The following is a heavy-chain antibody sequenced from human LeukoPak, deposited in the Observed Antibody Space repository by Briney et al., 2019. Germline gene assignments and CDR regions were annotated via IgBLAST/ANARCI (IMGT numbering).Heavy chain of an antibody. J-gene: IGHJ4*02. D-gene: IGHD3-16*01. Sequence: WIRQPPGKGLEWMGIIYPGDSDTRYSPSFQGQVTISADKSFSTAHLQWSSLKASDTAMYYCAIGDPFDYWGQGTLVTVSS. CDR3: AIGDPFDY. CDR2: IYPGDSDT. V-gene: IGHV5-51*01.